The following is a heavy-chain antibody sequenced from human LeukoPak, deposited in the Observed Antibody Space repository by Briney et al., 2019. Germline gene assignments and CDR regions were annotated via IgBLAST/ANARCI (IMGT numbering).Heavy chain of an antibody. D-gene: IGHD1-26*01. CDR2: ISGDATAT. CDR3: AKDILGGATALDY. Sequence: AGGSLRLSCAASGFAFDDYAMHWVRQAPGKGLEWVSLISGDATATYYADSVKGRFTISRDNRKNSLSLQMNSLRIEDTALYYCAKDILGGATALDYWGQGTLVTVSS. V-gene: IGHV3-43*02. J-gene: IGHJ4*02. CDR1: GFAFDDYA.